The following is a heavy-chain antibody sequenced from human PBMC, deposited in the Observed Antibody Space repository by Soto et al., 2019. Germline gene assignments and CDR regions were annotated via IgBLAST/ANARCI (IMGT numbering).Heavy chain of an antibody. V-gene: IGHV1-8*01. J-gene: IGHJ4*02. CDR2: MNPNSGNT. D-gene: IGHD3-22*01. Sequence: QVQLVQSGAEVKKPGASVKVSCKASGYTFTSYDINWVRQATGQGLEWMGWMNPNSGNTGYAQKFQGRVTMTRNTSIGTAYMALSSLRSEDTAVYYCARVGYYYDSSGYYLSFDYWGQGTLVTVSS. CDR1: GYTFTSYD. CDR3: ARVGYYYDSSGYYLSFDY.